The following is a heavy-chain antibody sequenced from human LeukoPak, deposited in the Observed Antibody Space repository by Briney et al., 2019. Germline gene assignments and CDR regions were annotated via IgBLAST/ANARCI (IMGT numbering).Heavy chain of an antibody. CDR3: ARSDCGGDCYWNDY. CDR2: IYYTGST. V-gene: IGHV4-59*01. D-gene: IGHD2-21*02. CDR1: GGSMSSYY. J-gene: IGHJ4*02. Sequence: SETLSLTCTVSGGSMSSYYWSWIRQPPGQGLEWIGYIYYTGSTNYNPSLKSRVTISVDTSKNQFSLKLSSVTAADTAVYYCARSDCGGDCYWNDYWGQGTLVTVSS.